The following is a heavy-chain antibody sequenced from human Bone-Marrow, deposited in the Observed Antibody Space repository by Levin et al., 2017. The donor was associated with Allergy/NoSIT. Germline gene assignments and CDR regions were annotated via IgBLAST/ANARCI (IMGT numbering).Heavy chain of an antibody. D-gene: IGHD5-18*01. J-gene: IGHJ4*02. CDR3: ARIDSYGNDY. Sequence: TLSLTCTFSGFSLSTSGMRVSWIRQPPGKALEWLARIDWDDDKFYSTSLKTRLTISKDTSKNQVVLTMTNMDPVDTATYYCARIDSYGNDYWGQGTLVTVSS. V-gene: IGHV2-70*04. CDR1: GFSLSTSGMR. CDR2: IDWDDDK.